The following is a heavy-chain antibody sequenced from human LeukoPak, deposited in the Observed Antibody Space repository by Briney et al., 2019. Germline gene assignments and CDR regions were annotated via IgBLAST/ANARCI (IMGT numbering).Heavy chain of an antibody. CDR1: GFTFSDYY. V-gene: IGHV3-11*01. CDR3: AKDVLVGTMIVVVTNHYFDY. D-gene: IGHD3-22*01. Sequence: GGSLRLSCAASGFTFSDYYMSWIRQAPGKGLEWVSYISSSGSTIYYADSVKGRFTISRDNAKNSLYLQMNSLRAEDTAVYYCAKDVLVGTMIVVVTNHYFDYWGQGTLVTVSS. CDR2: ISSSGSTI. J-gene: IGHJ4*02.